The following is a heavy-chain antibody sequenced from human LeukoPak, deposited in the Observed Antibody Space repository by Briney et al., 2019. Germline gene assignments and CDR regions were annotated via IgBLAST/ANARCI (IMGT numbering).Heavy chain of an antibody. V-gene: IGHV1-3*03. CDR2: INAGNGNT. Sequence: ASVKVSCKASGYTFTSYAMHWVRQAPGQRLEWMGWINAGNGNTKYSQEFQGRVTITRDTSASTAYMELSSLRSGDMAVYYCARGFAKGTGIDYWGQGTLVTVSS. D-gene: IGHD3-10*01. CDR1: GYTFTSYA. J-gene: IGHJ4*02. CDR3: ARGFAKGTGIDY.